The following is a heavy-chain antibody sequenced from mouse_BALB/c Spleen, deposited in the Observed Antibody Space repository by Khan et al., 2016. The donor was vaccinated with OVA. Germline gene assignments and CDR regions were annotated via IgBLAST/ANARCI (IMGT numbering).Heavy chain of an antibody. CDR1: GYTFTNYG. Sequence: QVQLKQSGPELEKPGETVKISCKASGYTFTNYGMDWVKQAPGKGLKWMGWINTYTGETKYPDDFKGRFAFSLESSASTAYLQITNLKDEDTATNVCARSEYDRCFAYWGQGTLVTVST. CDR2: INTYTGET. J-gene: IGHJ3*01. CDR3: ARSEYDRCFAY. V-gene: IGHV9-3-1*01. D-gene: IGHD2-14*01.